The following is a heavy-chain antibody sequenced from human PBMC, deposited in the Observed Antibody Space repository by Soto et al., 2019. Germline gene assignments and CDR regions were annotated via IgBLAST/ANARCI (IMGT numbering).Heavy chain of an antibody. CDR3: ASSGYDSYYYYYYMDV. CDR1: GGSFSGYC. V-gene: IGHV4-34*01. D-gene: IGHD5-12*01. Sequence: SETLSLTCAVYGGSFSGYCWSWIRQPPGKGLEWIGEINHSGSTNYNPSLKSRVTISVDTSKNQFSLKLSSVTAADTAVYYRASSGYDSYYYYYYMDVWGKGTTVTVSS. CDR2: INHSGST. J-gene: IGHJ6*03.